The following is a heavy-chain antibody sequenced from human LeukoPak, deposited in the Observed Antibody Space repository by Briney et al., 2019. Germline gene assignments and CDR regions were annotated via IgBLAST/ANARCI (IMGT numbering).Heavy chain of an antibody. D-gene: IGHD3-16*01. CDR2: IKSKTDGGTT. CDR3: ARVYVGSTTTYPYDY. V-gene: IGHV3-15*05. CDR1: GFTFSNAW. Sequence: GGSLRLSCAASGFTFSNAWMSWVRQAPGKGLEWVGRIKSKTDGGTTDYAAPVKGRFTISRDNAKNTLYLRMNSLRAEDTAVYYCARVYVGSTTTYPYDYWGQGTLVTVSS. J-gene: IGHJ4*02.